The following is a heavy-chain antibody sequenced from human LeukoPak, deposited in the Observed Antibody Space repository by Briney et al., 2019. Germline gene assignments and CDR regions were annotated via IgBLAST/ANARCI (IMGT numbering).Heavy chain of an antibody. J-gene: IGHJ4*02. D-gene: IGHD1-1*01. CDR2: ISHSGNT. V-gene: IGHV4-59*12. CDR1: GDSINKYF. Sequence: SETLSLTCTVSGDSINKYFWSWLRQSPGKGLEWIGYISHSGNTNYNPSLKSRVTISLDKSNNQFSLRLSSVTAADTAVYYCARAAPENLNWRYYIDFWDQGILVTVSS. CDR3: ARAAPENLNWRYYIDF.